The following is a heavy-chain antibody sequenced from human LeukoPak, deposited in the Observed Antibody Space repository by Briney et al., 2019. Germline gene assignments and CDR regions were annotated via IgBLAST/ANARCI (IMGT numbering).Heavy chain of an antibody. CDR2: INPNSGGT. Sequence: ASVKVSCKASGYTFTGYYMHWVRQAPGQGLEWMGWINPNSGGTNYAQKFQGRVTMTRDTSISTAYMELRSLRSDDTAVYYCARDGYYYDSSGYIGWGQGTLVTVSS. CDR1: GYTFTGYY. D-gene: IGHD3-22*01. V-gene: IGHV1-2*02. CDR3: ARDGYYYDSSGYIG. J-gene: IGHJ4*02.